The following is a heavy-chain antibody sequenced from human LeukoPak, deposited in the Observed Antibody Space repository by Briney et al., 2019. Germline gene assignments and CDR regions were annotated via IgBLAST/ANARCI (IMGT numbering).Heavy chain of an antibody. CDR3: ASLNWGYAPPNDY. V-gene: IGHV4-34*01. Sequence: SETLSLTCAVYGGSFSGYYWSWIRQPPGKRLEWIGEINHSGGTNYNPSLKSRVTISVDTSKNQFSLKLSSVTAADTAVYYCASLNWGYAPPNDYWGQGTLVTVSS. CDR1: GGSFSGYY. D-gene: IGHD7-27*01. CDR2: INHSGGT. J-gene: IGHJ4*02.